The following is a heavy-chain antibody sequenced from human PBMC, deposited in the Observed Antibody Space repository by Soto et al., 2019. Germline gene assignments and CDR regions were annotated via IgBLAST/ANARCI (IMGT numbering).Heavy chain of an antibody. D-gene: IGHD2-2*02. J-gene: IGHJ3*02. Sequence: ASVKVSCKASGYPFTSHVISWVRQAPGQGLEWIGWVGAYNGNTNYPQKLQGRVTMTADTSTSTAYMELRSLRSDDTAVYYCARDSILYCTGTSCYNAFDIWGQGTMVTVSS. CDR3: ARDSILYCTGTSCYNAFDI. CDR1: GYPFTSHV. CDR2: VGAYNGNT. V-gene: IGHV1-18*01.